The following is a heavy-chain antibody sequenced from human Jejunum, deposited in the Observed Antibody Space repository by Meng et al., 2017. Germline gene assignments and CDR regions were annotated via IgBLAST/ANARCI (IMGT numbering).Heavy chain of an antibody. Sequence: QGHPRVSRPVLAQPAVTLSLPCAVSGCAISNNIAWSWVRQPPGKGLEWIGEISDGGITSYNPSLKNRVTISIDKSKSQFSLKLSSVTAADTAVYFCAKNGYCSGGRCSSGTSFDPWGQGTLVTVSS. CDR2: ISDGGIT. D-gene: IGHD2-15*01. V-gene: IGHV4-4*01. J-gene: IGHJ5*02. CDR3: AKNGYCSGGRCSSGTSFDP. CDR1: GCAISNNIA.